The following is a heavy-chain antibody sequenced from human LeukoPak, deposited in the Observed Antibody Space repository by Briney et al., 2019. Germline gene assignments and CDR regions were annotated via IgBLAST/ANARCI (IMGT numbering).Heavy chain of an antibody. J-gene: IGHJ4*02. V-gene: IGHV3-66*04. CDR2: CLAGGLL. Sequence: GGSLRLSCVGSGFILTTNNMYWVRQAPGKGLEGVSPCLAGGLLHYADSVRDRFIISRDTSKNTLYLQMSSLSAEDTAVYYCGRRFCNSCPLDFWGQGTLVTVSS. CDR1: GFILTTNN. CDR3: GRRFCNSCPLDF. D-gene: IGHD2-21*01.